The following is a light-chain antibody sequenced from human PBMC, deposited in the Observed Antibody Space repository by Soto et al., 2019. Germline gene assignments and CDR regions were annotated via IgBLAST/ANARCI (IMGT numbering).Light chain of an antibody. J-gene: IGLJ1*01. Sequence: QSALSEPPSASWSPGQSVTISCTGTSSDVGGYNYVSWYQQYPGKVPKLIIYEVSERPSGVPDRFSGSKSGNTASLTVSGLQPEDEADYYCISYAGTAYVFGTGTKVTVL. CDR2: EVS. CDR1: SSDVGGYNY. CDR3: ISYAGTAYV. V-gene: IGLV2-8*01.